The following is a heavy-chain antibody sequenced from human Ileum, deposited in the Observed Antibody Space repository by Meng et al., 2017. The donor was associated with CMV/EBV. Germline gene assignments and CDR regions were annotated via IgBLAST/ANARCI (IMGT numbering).Heavy chain of an antibody. CDR1: GFTFSSYS. CDR2: ISSSSSPI. CDR3: ARDGVRGVIIRTGRSYGMDV. D-gene: IGHD3-10*01. Sequence: SCAASGFTFSSYSMNWVRQAPGKRLEWVSYISSSSSPIYYADSVKGRFTISRDNSKNSLYLQMNSLRAEDTAVYYCARDGVRGVIIRTGRSYGMDVWGQGTTVTVSS. J-gene: IGHJ6*02. V-gene: IGHV3-48*04.